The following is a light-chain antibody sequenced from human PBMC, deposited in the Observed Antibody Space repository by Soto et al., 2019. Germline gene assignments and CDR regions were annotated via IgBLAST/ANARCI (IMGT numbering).Light chain of an antibody. CDR3: QQYNDWPLT. CDR1: SRVNHH. CDR2: GAS. Sequence: EEVLTQSSAALSGSPRGRATPSCKARSRVNHHLGWYQQKPGQAPRLLLYGASTRATGIPARFSGSASGTVFTLTISSLQSEDSAVYYCQQYNDWPLTFGGGTKVEIK. J-gene: IGKJ4*01. V-gene: IGKV3-15*01.